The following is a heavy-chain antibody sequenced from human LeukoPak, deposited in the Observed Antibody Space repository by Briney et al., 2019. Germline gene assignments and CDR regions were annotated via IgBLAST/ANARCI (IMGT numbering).Heavy chain of an antibody. CDR1: GSSVNSDPY. CDR2: VHQTGSP. CDR3: AMLRLGELSLLADAYDI. J-gene: IGHJ3*02. V-gene: IGHV4-38-2*01. D-gene: IGHD3-16*02. Sequence: SETLSLTCDGSGSSVNSDPYWGLIRQSPGAGLEGIWGVHQTGSPYYNPSLGSRVSLSIDSTKNSFSLRLRSVTAADTAVYYCAMLRLGELSLLADAYDIWGQGTMVTVSS.